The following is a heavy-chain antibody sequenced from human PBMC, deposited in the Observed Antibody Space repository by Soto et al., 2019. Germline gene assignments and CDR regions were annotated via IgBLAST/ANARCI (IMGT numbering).Heavy chain of an antibody. V-gene: IGHV4-59*08. CDR3: ARSTTKYGMDV. CDR1: GGSISSYY. CDR2: IYYSGST. J-gene: IGHJ6*02. Sequence: QVQLQESGPGLVKPSETLSLTCTVSGGSISSYYWSWIRQPPGKGLEWIGYIYYSGSTNYNPSLKSRVTIYVHTSKNQFSLKLSSVTAADTAVYYCARSTTKYGMDVWGQGTTVTVSS. D-gene: IGHD1-1*01.